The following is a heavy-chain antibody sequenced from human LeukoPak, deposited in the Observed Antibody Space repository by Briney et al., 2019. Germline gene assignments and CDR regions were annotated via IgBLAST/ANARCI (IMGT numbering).Heavy chain of an antibody. D-gene: IGHD5-12*01. CDR3: ATTGYSRHWEYF. CDR2: IIPCDFDT. Sequence: AEALQISSQTAGCCFTSYWSGRGRRQPGGGVVWRGIIIPCDFDTLYNPSFQGHLTITLDNSINTAYLHWTSLEASDTATYYCATTGYSRHWEYFWGQGTLVTVSS. J-gene: IGHJ4*02. CDR1: GCCFTSYW. V-gene: IGHV5-51*01.